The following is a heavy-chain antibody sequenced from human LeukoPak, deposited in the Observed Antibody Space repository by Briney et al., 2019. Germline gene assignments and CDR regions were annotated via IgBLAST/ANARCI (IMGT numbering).Heavy chain of an antibody. J-gene: IGHJ4*02. CDR2: ISSSSSYI. CDR1: GFTFSSCS. V-gene: IGHV3-21*01. Sequence: GGSLRLSCAASGFTFSSCSMNWVRQAPGKGLEWVSSISSSSSYIYYADSVKGRFTISRDNAKNSLYLQMNSLRAEDTAVYYCAVHCSGTSCYPGYWGQGTLVTVSS. CDR3: AVHCSGTSCYPGY. D-gene: IGHD2-2*01.